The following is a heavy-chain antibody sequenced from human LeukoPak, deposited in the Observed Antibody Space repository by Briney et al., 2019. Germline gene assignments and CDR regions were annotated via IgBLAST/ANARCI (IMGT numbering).Heavy chain of an antibody. V-gene: IGHV1-2*06. J-gene: IGHJ4*02. CDR2: INPNSGGT. CDR3: ARSPIAAASDY. CDR1: EYTFTGYY. Sequence: ASVKVSCKAFEYTFTGYYIHWVRQAPGQGLEWMGRINPNSGGTNYAQKFQGRVTMTRDTSISTAYMELSRLRSDDTAVYYCARSPIAAASDYWGKGTLVTVSS. D-gene: IGHD6-13*01.